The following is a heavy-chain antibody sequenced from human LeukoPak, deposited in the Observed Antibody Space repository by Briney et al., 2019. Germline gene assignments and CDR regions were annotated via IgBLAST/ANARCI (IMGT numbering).Heavy chain of an antibody. CDR2: INMYTANP. CDR3: ARHDNDDDFDY. D-gene: IGHD3-16*01. Sequence: GASVKVSCKASGYTFTRYAINWLRQAPGQGLEWKGWINMYTANPAYAQGFTERFVFSLDTPVTTAYLQISNLKTEDTAVYYCARHDNDDDFDYWGQGTLVTVSS. V-gene: IGHV7-4-1*02. CDR1: GYTFTRYA. J-gene: IGHJ4*02.